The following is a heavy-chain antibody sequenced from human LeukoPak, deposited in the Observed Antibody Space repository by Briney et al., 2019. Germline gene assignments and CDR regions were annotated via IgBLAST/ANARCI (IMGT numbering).Heavy chain of an antibody. CDR1: GFTFDDYA. CDR2: ISWNSGSI. Sequence: PGGSLRLSCAASGFTFDDYAMHWVRQAPGKGLEWVSGISWNSGSIGYADSVKGRFTISRDNAKNSLYLQMNSLRAEGTALYYCAKAKGHDYGDYLDYWGQGTLVTVSS. D-gene: IGHD4-17*01. V-gene: IGHV3-9*01. CDR3: AKAKGHDYGDYLDY. J-gene: IGHJ4*02.